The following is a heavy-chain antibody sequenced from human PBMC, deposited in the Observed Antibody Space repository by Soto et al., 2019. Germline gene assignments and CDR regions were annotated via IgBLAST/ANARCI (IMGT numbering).Heavy chain of an antibody. D-gene: IGHD3-3*01. CDR1: GFTFSSYV. J-gene: IGHJ4*02. Sequence: GGSLRLSCAASGFTFSSYVMHWVRQAPGKGLEWVAVIWYDGSNKYYADSVKGRFTISRDNSKNTLYLKMNSLRAEDTAVYYCARDGRGHYDFWSGYYIDYWGQGTLVTVSS. CDR3: ARDGRGHYDFWSGYYIDY. CDR2: IWYDGSNK. V-gene: IGHV3-33*01.